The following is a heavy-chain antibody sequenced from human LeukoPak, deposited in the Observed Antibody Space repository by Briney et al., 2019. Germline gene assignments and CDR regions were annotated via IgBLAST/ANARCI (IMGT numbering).Heavy chain of an antibody. CDR3: AKSLSSSGIIKAGLEY. CDR2: ISGSGGST. Sequence: GGSLRLSCAASGFTFSNYAMNWVRQAPGKGLEWVSYISGSGGSTYYADSVKGRFTISRDNSKNTLYLQMNSLRVEDTAAYHCAKSLSSSGIIKAGLEYWGQGMLVTVSS. J-gene: IGHJ4*02. CDR1: GFTFSNYA. V-gene: IGHV3-23*01. D-gene: IGHD1-14*01.